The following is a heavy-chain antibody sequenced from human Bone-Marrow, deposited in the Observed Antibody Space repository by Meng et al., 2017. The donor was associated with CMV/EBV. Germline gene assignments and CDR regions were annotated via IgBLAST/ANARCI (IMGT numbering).Heavy chain of an antibody. D-gene: IGHD1-26*01. CDR2: INWNGGSR. V-gene: IGHV3-20*04. CDR3: ARALKPGGIVGATADY. Sequence: LPLTCSAPGFALDDYGMSWVRQAPGKGLEWVSGINWNGGSRGYADSVKGRFTISRDNAKNPLYMQMNRLRAEDTALYYCARALKPGGIVGATADYWGQGTLVTASS. J-gene: IGHJ4*02. CDR1: GFALDDYG.